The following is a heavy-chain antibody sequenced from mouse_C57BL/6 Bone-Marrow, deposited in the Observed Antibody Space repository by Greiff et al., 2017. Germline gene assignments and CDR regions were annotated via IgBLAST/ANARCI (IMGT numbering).Heavy chain of an antibody. CDR2: IHPNSGST. J-gene: IGHJ2*01. V-gene: IGHV1-64*01. CDR3: ARRLRQLRQYCFDD. D-gene: IGHD3-2*02. Sequence: QVQLQQPGAELVKPGASVKLSCKASGYTFTSYWMHWVKQRPGQGLEWIGMIHPNSGSTNYNEKFKSKATLTVDKSSSTAYMQLSSLTSEDSAVYYCARRLRQLRQYCFDDWGQGTTLTVSS. CDR1: GYTFTSYW.